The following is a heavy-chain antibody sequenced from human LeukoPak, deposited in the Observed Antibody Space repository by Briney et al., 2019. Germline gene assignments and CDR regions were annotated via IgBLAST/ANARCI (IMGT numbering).Heavy chain of an antibody. Sequence: GGSLRLSCAASGFTFSSYAMHWVRQAPGKGLEWVAVISYDGSNKYYADSVKGRFTISRDNSKNTLYLQMNSLRAEDTAVYYCAKDSLGYCSSTSCYDWFDPWGQGTLVTVSS. J-gene: IGHJ5*02. CDR2: ISYDGSNK. CDR1: GFTFSSYA. V-gene: IGHV3-30-3*01. D-gene: IGHD2-2*01. CDR3: AKDSLGYCSSTSCYDWFDP.